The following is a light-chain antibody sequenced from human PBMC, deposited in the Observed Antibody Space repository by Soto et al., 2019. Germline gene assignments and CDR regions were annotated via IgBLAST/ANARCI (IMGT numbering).Light chain of an antibody. J-gene: IGKJ1*01. CDR3: QQRRNWPPT. Sequence: EIVLTQSPATLSLSPGERATLSCRASQSVNNFLAWYQQRPGQAPRLLMYEASNRATGVPARFSGSGSGTVFTLTISSLEPEDFAIYYCQQRRNWPPTFGQGTKVEIK. CDR2: EAS. CDR1: QSVNNF. V-gene: IGKV3-11*01.